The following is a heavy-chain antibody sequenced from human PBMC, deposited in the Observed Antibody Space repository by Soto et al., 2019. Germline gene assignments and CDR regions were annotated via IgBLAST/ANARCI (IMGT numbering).Heavy chain of an antibody. J-gene: IGHJ4*02. V-gene: IGHV3-23*01. Sequence: PGGSLRLSCAASGFTFSNYAMSWVRQAPGKGLEWVSTISGSGGGTFYADSVEGRFAISRDNSKNTLYLQMNSLTAEDTAVYYCARDSDSGSYSVSWGPGTLLTVSS. CDR1: GFTFSNYA. D-gene: IGHD1-26*01. CDR3: ARDSDSGSYSVS. CDR2: ISGSGGGT.